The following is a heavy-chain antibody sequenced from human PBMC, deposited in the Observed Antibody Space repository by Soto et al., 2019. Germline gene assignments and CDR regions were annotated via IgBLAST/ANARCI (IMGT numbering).Heavy chain of an antibody. CDR2: ISYDGSNK. V-gene: IGHV3-30*18. J-gene: IGHJ4*02. CDR1: GFTFSTNG. Sequence: QVQLVESGGGVVQPGRSLRLSCAASGFTFSTNGMHWVRQAPGNGLEWVAIISYDGSNKYYSDSVKDRLTISRDNSKHTLYLQMNSLRAEDTAVYYCAKDRVESGLGEIDYWGQGTLVTVSS. CDR3: AKDRVESGLGEIDY. D-gene: IGHD3-16*01.